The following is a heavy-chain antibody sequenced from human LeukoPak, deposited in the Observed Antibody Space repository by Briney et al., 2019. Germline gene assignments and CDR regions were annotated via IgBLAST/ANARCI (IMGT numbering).Heavy chain of an antibody. CDR2: IYDSGST. V-gene: IGHV4-38-2*02. Sequence: PSETLSLTCTVSGYYISSGHFWSWIRQPPGKGLEWIGSIYDSGSTYYNPSLRSRVSVSADTSKNHFSLELSSVTAADTAVYYCASVGGGSPYWGQGTLVTVSS. J-gene: IGHJ4*02. CDR3: ASVGGGSPY. CDR1: GYYISSGHF. D-gene: IGHD3-16*01.